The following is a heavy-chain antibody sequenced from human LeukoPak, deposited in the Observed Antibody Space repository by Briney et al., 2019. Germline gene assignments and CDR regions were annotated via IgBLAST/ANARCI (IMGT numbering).Heavy chain of an antibody. CDR3: ARVQDIVVVPAAFGY. CDR2: IYYSGST. J-gene: IGHJ4*02. V-gene: IGHV4-39*01. D-gene: IGHD2-2*01. Sequence: SETLSLTCTVSGGSISSSSYYWGWIRQPPGKGLEWIGSIYYSGSTHYNPSLKSRVTISVDTSKNQFSLKLSSVTAADTAVYYCARVQDIVVVPAAFGYWGQGTLVTVSS. CDR1: GGSISSSSYY.